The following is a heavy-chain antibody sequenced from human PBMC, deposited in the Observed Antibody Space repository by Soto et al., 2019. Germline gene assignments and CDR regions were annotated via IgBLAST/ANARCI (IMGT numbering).Heavy chain of an antibody. J-gene: IGHJ4*02. V-gene: IGHV4-59*01. D-gene: IGHD5-18*01. CDR1: GGSISSYY. Sequence: SETLSLTCTVSGGSISSYYWSWIRQPPGKGLEWIGYIYYSGSTNYNPSLKSRVTISVDTSKNQFSLRLSSVTAADTAVYYCARGSYGSNYWGQGTLVTVSS. CDR2: IYYSGST. CDR3: ARGSYGSNY.